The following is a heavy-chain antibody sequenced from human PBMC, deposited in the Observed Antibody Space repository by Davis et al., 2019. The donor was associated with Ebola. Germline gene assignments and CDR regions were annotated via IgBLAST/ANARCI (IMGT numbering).Heavy chain of an antibody. CDR1: GFTFSGSA. J-gene: IGHJ6*02. CDR3: ASYGSGSFGYYYYYGMDV. Sequence: GGSLRLSCAASGFTFSGSAMHWVRQASGKGLEWVGRIRSKANSYATAYAASVKGRFTISRDDSKNTAYLQMNSLKTEDTAVYYCASYGSGSFGYYYYYGMDVWGQGTTVTVSS. D-gene: IGHD3-10*01. V-gene: IGHV3-73*01. CDR2: IRSKANSYAT.